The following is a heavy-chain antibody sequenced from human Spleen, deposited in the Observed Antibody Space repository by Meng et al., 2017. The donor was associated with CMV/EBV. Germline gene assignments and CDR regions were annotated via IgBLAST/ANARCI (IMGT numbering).Heavy chain of an antibody. J-gene: IGHJ4*02. CDR1: GGSITSSFHY. Sequence: GGSITSSFHYWGWIRQPPGKGHEWIGSVFYTGSTYYNPSLKSRVTISVDTSKNQFSLRLTSVTAADTAVYYCARVVVDSGSYDYFDYWGQGMLVTVSS. CDR2: VFYTGST. D-gene: IGHD1-26*01. CDR3: ARVVVDSGSYDYFDY. V-gene: IGHV4-39*07.